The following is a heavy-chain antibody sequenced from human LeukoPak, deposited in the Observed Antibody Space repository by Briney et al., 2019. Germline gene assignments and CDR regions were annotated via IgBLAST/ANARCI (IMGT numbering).Heavy chain of an antibody. V-gene: IGHV3-9*01. CDR1: RFTFEGYA. D-gene: IGHD6-6*01. J-gene: IGHJ4*02. CDR3: GKSGTYSSSSGYIDS. Sequence: GGSLRLSCAASRFTFEGYAMHWVRQAPGKGLEWVSGISWNSANMDYADSVKGRFTISRDNAKNSLYLQMNSLRAEDTALYYCGKSGTYSSSSGYIDSWGQGTLVTVSS. CDR2: ISWNSANM.